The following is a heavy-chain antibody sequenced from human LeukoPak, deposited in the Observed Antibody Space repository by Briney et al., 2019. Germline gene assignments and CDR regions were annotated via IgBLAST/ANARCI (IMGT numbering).Heavy chain of an antibody. J-gene: IGHJ4*02. CDR2: IYSGGST. CDR3: ARDCSGGSCYSADY. V-gene: IGHV3-53*01. Sequence: PGGSLRLSCAASGFTFSSYEMNWARQAPGKGLEGVSVIYSGGSTYYADSVQGRCTSSRDNSKNTLYLQMNSLRAEDTAVYYCARDCSGGSCYSADYWGQGTLVTVSS. CDR1: GFTFSSYE. D-gene: IGHD2-15*01.